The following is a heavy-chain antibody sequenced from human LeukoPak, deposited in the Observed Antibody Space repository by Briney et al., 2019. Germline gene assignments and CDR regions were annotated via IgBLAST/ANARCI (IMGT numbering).Heavy chain of an antibody. V-gene: IGHV4-59*11. CDR3: ARSMGYCSSTSCYWGYYYYMDV. CDR1: GGSISSHY. J-gene: IGHJ6*03. Sequence: PSETLSLTCTVSGGSISSHYWSWIRQPPGKGLEWMGYIYYSGSTNYNPSLKSRVTISVDTSKNQFSLKLSSVTAADTAVYYCARSMGYCSSTSCYWGYYYYMDVWGKGTTVTVSS. CDR2: IYYSGST. D-gene: IGHD2-2*01.